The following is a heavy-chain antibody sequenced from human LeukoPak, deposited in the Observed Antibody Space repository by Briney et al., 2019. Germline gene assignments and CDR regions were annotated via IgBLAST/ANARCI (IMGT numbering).Heavy chain of an antibody. Sequence: GGSLRLSCAASGFTFSSYAMHWVRQAPGKGLEWVAVISYDGSNKYYADSVKDRFTISRDNSKKMSYVQMNSLRAEDTAVYYCARGRGGRSAWSGNYYYGMDVWGQGTTVAVSS. CDR1: GFTFSSYA. CDR2: ISYDGSNK. J-gene: IGHJ6*02. CDR3: ARGRGGRSAWSGNYYYGMDV. V-gene: IGHV3-30-3*01. D-gene: IGHD6-19*01.